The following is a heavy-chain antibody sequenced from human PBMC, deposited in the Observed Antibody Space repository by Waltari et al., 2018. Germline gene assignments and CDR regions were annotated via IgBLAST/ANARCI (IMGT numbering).Heavy chain of an antibody. CDR2: IDHRGSS. V-gene: IGHV4-34*01. Sequence: QVQLQQWGAGLLKPSETLSLTCAVYGESFIGYYWRWVRQPPGKGLELIGEIDHRGSSNYNPSLKSRVTVSVDASKKQFSLKLSSVTAADTAVYYCARGNVGRYFGDSKGSYYGMDVWGQGTTVTVSS. D-gene: IGHD3-10*01. CDR3: ARGNVGRYFGDSKGSYYGMDV. CDR1: GESFIGYY. J-gene: IGHJ6*02.